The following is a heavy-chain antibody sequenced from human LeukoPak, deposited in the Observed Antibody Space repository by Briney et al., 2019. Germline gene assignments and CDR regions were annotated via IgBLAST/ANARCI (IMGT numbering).Heavy chain of an antibody. CDR2: ISYDGSNK. D-gene: IGHD6-6*01. J-gene: IGHJ4*02. V-gene: IGHV3-30-3*01. CDR3: ARDSIAARQVPFDY. Sequence: GGSLRLSCAASGFTFSSYAMHWVRQAPGKGLEWVAVISYDGSNKYYADSVKGRFTISRDNSKNTLYLQMNSLRAEDTAVYYCARDSIAARQVPFDYWGQGTLSPSPQ. CDR1: GFTFSSYA.